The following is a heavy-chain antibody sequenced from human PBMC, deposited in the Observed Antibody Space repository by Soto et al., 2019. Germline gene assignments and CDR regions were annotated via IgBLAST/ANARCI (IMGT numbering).Heavy chain of an antibody. D-gene: IGHD3-3*01. CDR2: INAGNGNT. CDR1: GYTFTSYA. Sequence: ASVKVSCKASGYTFTSYAMHWVRQAPGQRLEWMGWINAGNGNTKYSQKFQGRVTITRDTSASTAYMELSSLRSEDTAVYYCASDRYYDFWSGSRDYWGQGTLVTVSS. J-gene: IGHJ4*02. CDR3: ASDRYYDFWSGSRDY. V-gene: IGHV1-3*01.